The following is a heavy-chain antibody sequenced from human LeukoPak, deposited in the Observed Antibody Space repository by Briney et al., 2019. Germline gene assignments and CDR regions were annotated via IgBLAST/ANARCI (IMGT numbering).Heavy chain of an antibody. D-gene: IGHD5-12*01. CDR3: ARALCEGGYDSEYMDG. J-gene: IGHJ6*03. CDR1: GYILTGYY. Sequence: ASVTVSCQSSGYILTGYYMHWVRQAPGRGLEWMGWINQNSGDRNYAQELQDRLTNTRHTPIRTAYIEVNRLRSEDTAVYHCARALCEGGYDSEYMDGWGKRTTVAVSS. CDR2: INQNSGDR. V-gene: IGHV1-2*02.